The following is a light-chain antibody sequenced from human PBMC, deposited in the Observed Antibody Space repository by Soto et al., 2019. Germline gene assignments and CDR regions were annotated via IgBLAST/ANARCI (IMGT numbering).Light chain of an antibody. Sequence: DIQMTQSPSTLSASVGDRVTITCRASQSVSSWLAWYQQKPGKAPNLLIYKASSLQSGVPSRFSGSGSGTEIPLTLSSLQPDDSATYYCHQYNSYRWTFGQGTKVEIK. CDR2: KAS. J-gene: IGKJ1*01. CDR1: QSVSSW. CDR3: HQYNSYRWT. V-gene: IGKV1-5*03.